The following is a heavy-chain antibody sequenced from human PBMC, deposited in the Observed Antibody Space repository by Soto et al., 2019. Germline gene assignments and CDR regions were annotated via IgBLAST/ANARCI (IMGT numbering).Heavy chain of an antibody. Sequence: QITLKESGPTLVKPTQTLTLTCTFSGFSLSTSGVGVGWIRQPPGKALEWLALIYWDDDKRYSPSLKSRLTITKHTSKNQVVLTMTNMDPVDTATYYCAHIRITMVRGVIVDYYYYYMDVWGKGTTVTVSS. V-gene: IGHV2-5*02. CDR2: IYWDDDK. D-gene: IGHD3-10*01. CDR1: GFSLSTSGVG. J-gene: IGHJ6*03. CDR3: AHIRITMVRGVIVDYYYYYMDV.